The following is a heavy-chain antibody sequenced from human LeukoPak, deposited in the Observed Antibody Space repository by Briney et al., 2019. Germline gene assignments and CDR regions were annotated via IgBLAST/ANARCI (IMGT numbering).Heavy chain of an antibody. D-gene: IGHD1-26*01. CDR2: IKQDGSEK. Sequence: GGSLRLSYAASGFNFNSYWMSWVRQAPGKGLEWVANIKQDGSEKYYVDSVKGRFTISRDNAKNSLYLQMTSLRAEDTAVYYCARRGSFDYWGQGTLSPSPQ. J-gene: IGHJ4*02. CDR3: ARRGSFDY. CDR1: GFNFNSYW. V-gene: IGHV3-7*02.